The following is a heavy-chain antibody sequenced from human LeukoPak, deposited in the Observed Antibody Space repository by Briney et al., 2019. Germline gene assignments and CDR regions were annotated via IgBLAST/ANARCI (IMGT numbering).Heavy chain of an antibody. V-gene: IGHV3-23*01. J-gene: IGHJ4*02. CDR2: ISGSGVHT. Sequence: GGSLRLSCAASEFSFSNYGMSWVRQAPGKGLEWVSAISGSGVHTYYADSVKGRFTISRDNAKNSLYLQMNSLRAEDTAVYYCARTAFLAYCGGDCYYFDYWGQGTLVTVSS. D-gene: IGHD2-21*02. CDR3: ARTAFLAYCGGDCYYFDY. CDR1: EFSFSNYG.